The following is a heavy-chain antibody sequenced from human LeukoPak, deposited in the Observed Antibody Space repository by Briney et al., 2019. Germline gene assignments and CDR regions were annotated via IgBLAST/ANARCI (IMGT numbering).Heavy chain of an antibody. CDR1: GFTFSSYN. J-gene: IGHJ4*02. D-gene: IGHD3-22*01. CDR2: ISSSSSYI. Sequence: GGSLRLSCAASGFTFSSYNMNWVRQAPGKGLEWVSSISSSSSYIYYADSVKGRFTISRDNAKNSLYLQMNSLRAEDTAVYYCASGLNSYDSSGSKLIWGQGTLVTVSS. CDR3: ASGLNSYDSSGSKLI. V-gene: IGHV3-21*01.